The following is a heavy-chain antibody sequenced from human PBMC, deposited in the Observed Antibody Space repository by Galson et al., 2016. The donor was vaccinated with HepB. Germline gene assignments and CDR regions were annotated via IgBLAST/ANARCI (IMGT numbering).Heavy chain of an antibody. CDR3: ASTIVTALYHYYYGIDV. V-gene: IGHV3-73*01. J-gene: IGHJ6*02. Sequence: SLRLSCAASGFTFSGSAMYWVRQASGKGLEWAGRIRSKPNSYATAYGASVNGRFTISRDDSKNTAYLQMNSLKTEDTAVYYCASTIVTALYHYYYGIDVWGQGTTVTVSS. D-gene: IGHD4-11*01. CDR1: GFTFSGSA. CDR2: IRSKPNSYAT.